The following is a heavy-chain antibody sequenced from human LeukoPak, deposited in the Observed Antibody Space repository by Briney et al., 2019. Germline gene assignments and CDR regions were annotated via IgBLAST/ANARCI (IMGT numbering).Heavy chain of an antibody. Sequence: PSETLSLTCAVYGGSFSGYYWSWIRQPPGKGLGWIGEINHSGSTNYNPSLKSRVTISVDTSKNQFSLKLSSVTAADTAVYYCARSSPYSSSWFYQTDAFDIWGQGTMVTVSS. CDR2: INHSGST. CDR1: GGSFSGYY. D-gene: IGHD6-13*01. CDR3: ARSSPYSSSWFYQTDAFDI. J-gene: IGHJ3*02. V-gene: IGHV4-34*01.